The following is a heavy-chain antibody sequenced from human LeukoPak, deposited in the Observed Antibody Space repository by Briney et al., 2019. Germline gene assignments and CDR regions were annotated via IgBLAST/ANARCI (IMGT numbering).Heavy chain of an antibody. Sequence: PSETLSLTCAVYGGSFSGYYWSWIRQTPGKGLEWIGEINHSGSTNYNPSLKSRVTISVDTSKNQFSLKLSSVTAADTAVYYCARLKPYSNYYYYYYMDVWGKGTTVTVSS. V-gene: IGHV4-34*01. CDR2: INHSGST. J-gene: IGHJ6*03. D-gene: IGHD4-11*01. CDR3: ARLKPYSNYYYYYYMDV. CDR1: GGSFSGYY.